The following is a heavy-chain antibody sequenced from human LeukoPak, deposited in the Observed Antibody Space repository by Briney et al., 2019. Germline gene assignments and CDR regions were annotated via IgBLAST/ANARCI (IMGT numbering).Heavy chain of an antibody. J-gene: IGHJ6*03. CDR1: GYTFTSYD. Sequence: GASVKVSCKASGYTFTSYDINWVRQATGQGLEWMGWMNPNSGNTGYAQKFQGRVTMTRNTSISTAYMELSSLRSEDTAVYYCARGWKSGWRKTGYYYMDVWGKGTTVTISS. CDR2: MNPNSGNT. D-gene: IGHD6-19*01. CDR3: ARGWKSGWRKTGYYYMDV. V-gene: IGHV1-8*01.